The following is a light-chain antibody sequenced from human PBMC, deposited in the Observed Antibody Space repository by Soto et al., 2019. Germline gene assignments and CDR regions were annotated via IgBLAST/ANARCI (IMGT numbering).Light chain of an antibody. J-gene: IGLJ7*01. CDR1: SSNIGSNT. V-gene: IGLV1-44*01. CDR2: SAN. CDR3: QSSHSSLGGSV. Sequence: QSVLTQPPSASGTPGQRVAISCSGSSSNIGSNTVSRYQQLPGTAPKLLIYSANQRPSGVPDRFSGSKSGTSASLSITGLQADDEAYYHCQSSHSSLGGSVFGGGTQLTVL.